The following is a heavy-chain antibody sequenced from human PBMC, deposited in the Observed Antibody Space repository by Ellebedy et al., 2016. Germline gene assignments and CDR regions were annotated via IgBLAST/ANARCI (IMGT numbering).Heavy chain of an antibody. CDR3: ARQFWSGYEDY. CDR1: GYTFTSYG. CDR2: ISAYNGNT. V-gene: IGHV1-18*01. Sequence: ASVKVSXXASGYTFTSYGISWVRQAPGQGLEWMGWISAYNGNTNYAQKLQGRVTMTTDTSTSTAYMELSSLRSEDTAVYYCARQFWSGYEDYWGQGTLVTVSS. J-gene: IGHJ4*02. D-gene: IGHD3-3*01.